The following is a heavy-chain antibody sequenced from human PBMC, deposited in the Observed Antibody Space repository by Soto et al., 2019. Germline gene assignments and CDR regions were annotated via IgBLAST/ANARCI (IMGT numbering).Heavy chain of an antibody. Sequence: PGGSLRLSCAASGFTFSSYSMNWVRQAPGKGLEWVSSISSSSSYIYYADSVKGRFTISRDNAKNSLYLQMNSLRAEDTAVYYCVRGTVSGSQGYYYYGMDVWGQGTTVTVSS. CDR1: GFTFSSYS. CDR3: VRGTVSGSQGYYYYGMDV. CDR2: ISSSSSYI. J-gene: IGHJ6*02. D-gene: IGHD3-10*01. V-gene: IGHV3-21*01.